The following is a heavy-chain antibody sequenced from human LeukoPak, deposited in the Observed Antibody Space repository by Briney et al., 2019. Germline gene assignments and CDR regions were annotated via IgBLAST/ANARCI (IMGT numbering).Heavy chain of an antibody. Sequence: ASVKVSCKASGYTFTGYYMHWVRQAPGQALEWMGRINPNSGGTKYAQKFQGRVTMTRDTSISTAYMELSRLRSDDTAVYYCARDGAAVDAFDIWGQGTMVTVSS. D-gene: IGHD6-13*01. CDR2: INPNSGGT. V-gene: IGHV1-2*06. CDR1: GYTFTGYY. CDR3: ARDGAAVDAFDI. J-gene: IGHJ3*02.